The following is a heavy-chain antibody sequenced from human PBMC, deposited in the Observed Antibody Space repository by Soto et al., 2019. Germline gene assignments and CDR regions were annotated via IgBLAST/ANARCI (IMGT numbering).Heavy chain of an antibody. Sequence: QVQLVQSGAEVKKPGASVKVSCKASGNTFSNYYIHWVRQAPGQGLEWMGTINPSGGHTTYAQKFLGRVTGTRDSSTSTLYMELTSLRFEDTAVYYGARGGHVVVVTAAFDYWGQGTLVTVSS. CDR3: ARGGHVVVVTAAFDY. CDR1: GNTFSNYY. CDR2: INPSGGHT. J-gene: IGHJ4*02. D-gene: IGHD2-21*02. V-gene: IGHV1-46*03.